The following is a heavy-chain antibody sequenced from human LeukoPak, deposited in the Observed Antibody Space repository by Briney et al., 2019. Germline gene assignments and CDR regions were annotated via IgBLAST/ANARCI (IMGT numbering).Heavy chain of an antibody. V-gene: IGHV3-48*03. CDR3: ASAWQLFDY. Sequence: PGGSLRLSCAASGFTFSSYEMNWVRQAPGKGLEWVSYISSSGSTIYYADSVKGRFTNSRDNAKNSLYLQMNSLRAEDTAVYYCASAWQLFDYWGQGTLVTVSS. CDR1: GFTFSSYE. J-gene: IGHJ4*02. CDR2: ISSSGSTI. D-gene: IGHD6-13*01.